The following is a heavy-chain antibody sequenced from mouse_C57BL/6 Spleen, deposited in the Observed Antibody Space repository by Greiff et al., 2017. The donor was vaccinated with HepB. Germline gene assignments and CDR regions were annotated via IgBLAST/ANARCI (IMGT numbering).Heavy chain of an antibody. CDR1: GFTFSSYA. V-gene: IGHV5-4*01. CDR2: ISDGGSYT. CDR3: ARDHLYDYDGVLNYFDY. J-gene: IGHJ2*01. D-gene: IGHD2-4*01. Sequence: EVNVVESGGGLVKPGGSLKLSCAASGFTFSSYAMSWVRQTPEKRLEWVATISDGGSYTYYPDNVKGRFTISRDNAKNNLYLQMSHLKSEDTAMYYCARDHLYDYDGVLNYFDYWGQGTTLTVSS.